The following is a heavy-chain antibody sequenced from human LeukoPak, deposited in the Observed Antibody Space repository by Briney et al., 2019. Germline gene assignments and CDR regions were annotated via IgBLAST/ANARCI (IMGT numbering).Heavy chain of an antibody. V-gene: IGHV4-59*08. Sequence: SETLSLTCTVSGGSISSYYWSWIRQPPGKGLEWIGYIYYSGSTNYNPSLKSRVTISVDTSKNQFSLKLSSVTAADTAAYYCARQSSSSWYYFDYWGQRTLVTVSS. CDR1: GGSISSYY. D-gene: IGHD6-13*01. CDR3: ARQSSSSWYYFDY. J-gene: IGHJ4*02. CDR2: IYYSGST.